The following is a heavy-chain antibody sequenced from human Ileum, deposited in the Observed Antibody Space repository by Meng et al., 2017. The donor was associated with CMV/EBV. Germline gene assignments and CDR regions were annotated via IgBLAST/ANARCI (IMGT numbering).Heavy chain of an antibody. V-gene: IGHV1-2*02. J-gene: IGHJ5*02. Sequence: ASVKVSCKASEYTFIDYYMDWVRQAPGQGLEWMGWINPHTGDTNYLQKFQGRVTLTRDTSIGTVYMELSSLTLGDTAVYYCVRGGTIAGDPAGFDPWGQGTLVTVSS. CDR1: EYTFIDYY. CDR3: VRGGTIAGDPAGFDP. D-gene: IGHD3-3*01. CDR2: INPHTGDT.